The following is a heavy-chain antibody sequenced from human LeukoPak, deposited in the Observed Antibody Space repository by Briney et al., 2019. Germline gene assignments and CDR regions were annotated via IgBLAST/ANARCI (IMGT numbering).Heavy chain of an antibody. J-gene: IGHJ6*03. Sequence: GGSLRLSCAASGFSFDDYGMSWVRQAPGKGLEWVSGINWNGGSTGYADSVKGRFTISRDNAKNSLSLQMNSLRVEDTALYYCARGGISIFGVVIYMDVWGKGTTVTVSS. D-gene: IGHD3-3*01. CDR3: ARGGISIFGVVIYMDV. CDR1: GFSFDDYG. V-gene: IGHV3-20*04. CDR2: INWNGGST.